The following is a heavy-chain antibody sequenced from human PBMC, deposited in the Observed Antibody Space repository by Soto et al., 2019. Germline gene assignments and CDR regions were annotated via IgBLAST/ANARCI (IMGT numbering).Heavy chain of an antibody. CDR3: ARDPHGNSGTPNDAFDL. Sequence: GSLLLPCSASGFTCSSYWIHWVRQAPGEGLVWVSRIKTDGSRASYVDFVKGRFTISSDSAKNTVYFQMNSLRAEDTALYYCARDPHGNSGTPNDAFDLWGQGTMVTV. V-gene: IGHV3-74*01. CDR2: IKTDGSRA. J-gene: IGHJ3*01. D-gene: IGHD3-10*01. CDR1: GFTCSSYW.